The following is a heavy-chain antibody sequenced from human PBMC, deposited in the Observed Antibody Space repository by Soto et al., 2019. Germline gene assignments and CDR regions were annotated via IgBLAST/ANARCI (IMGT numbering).Heavy chain of an antibody. CDR2: ISFDGSKK. J-gene: IGHJ6*01. CDR3: ARLPGPLVAVLFLDPVDVREPVSAADV. D-gene: IGHD6-19*01. CDR1: GFTFSSYP. Sequence: QMQLVESGGGVVQPGRSLRLSCAASGFTFSSYPMHWVRQAPGKGLEGVAVISFDGSKKYYADSVKGRFFISKDNSTSMVSPQMNSLRGEDAAVYYCARLPGPLVAVLFLDPVDVREPVSAADVWGQGPAVPVPS. V-gene: IGHV3-30-3*01.